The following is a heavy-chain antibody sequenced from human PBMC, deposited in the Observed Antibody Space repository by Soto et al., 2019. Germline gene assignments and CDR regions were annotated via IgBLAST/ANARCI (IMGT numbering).Heavy chain of an antibody. V-gene: IGHV3-9*01. Sequence: EVQLVESGGGQVQPGGSLRLSCVASGLTFDNFAMHWVRQAPGKGLEWVSVINWNSVRIGYADSVKGRFTVSRDNAKNSLYLQMSSLRVEDTALYYCVADPSVTAVGRLDFWGQGTLVTVSP. CDR2: INWNSVRI. CDR1: GLTFDNFA. D-gene: IGHD2-21*02. CDR3: VADPSVTAVGRLDF. J-gene: IGHJ4*02.